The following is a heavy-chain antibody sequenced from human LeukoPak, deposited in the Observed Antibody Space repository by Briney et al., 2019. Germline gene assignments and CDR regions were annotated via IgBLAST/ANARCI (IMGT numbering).Heavy chain of an antibody. CDR3: ARDFEDTMVRGVTFGYYYGMDV. V-gene: IGHV1-69*13. D-gene: IGHD3-10*01. Sequence: SVKVSCKASGGTFSSYAISWVQQAPGQGLEWMGGIIPIFGTANYAQKFQGRVTITADESTSTAYMELSSLRSEDTAVYYCARDFEDTMVRGVTFGYYYGMDVWGQGTTVTVSS. J-gene: IGHJ6*02. CDR2: IIPIFGTA. CDR1: GGTFSSYA.